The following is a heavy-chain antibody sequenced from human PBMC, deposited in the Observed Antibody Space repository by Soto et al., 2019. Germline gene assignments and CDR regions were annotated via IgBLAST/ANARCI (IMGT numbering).Heavy chain of an antibody. Sequence: PSETLSITCTVSCGSISSYYWGWIRQPAGKGLEWVGRIYTSGSTTYNPSLNSRVTMSVDTSKNQFSLKLSSVTAADTAVYYCARPQTGDSGGSQFYPWGKGSLVTVSS. CDR1: CGSISSYY. J-gene: IGHJ5*02. V-gene: IGHV4-4*07. CDR2: IYTSGST. D-gene: IGHD3-22*01. CDR3: ARPQTGDSGGSQFYP.